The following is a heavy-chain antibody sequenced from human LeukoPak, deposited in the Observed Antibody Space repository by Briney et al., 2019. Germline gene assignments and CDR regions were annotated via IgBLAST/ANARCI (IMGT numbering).Heavy chain of an antibody. D-gene: IGHD2-2*01. Sequence: PGRSLRLSCAASGFTFDDYAMHWVRQAPGKGPEWVSGISWNSGSIGYADSVKGRFTISRDNAKNSLYLQMNCLRAEDTALYYCAKDMGYCSSTSCNDAFDIWGQGTMVTVSS. J-gene: IGHJ3*02. CDR2: ISWNSGSI. CDR3: AKDMGYCSSTSCNDAFDI. CDR1: GFTFDDYA. V-gene: IGHV3-9*01.